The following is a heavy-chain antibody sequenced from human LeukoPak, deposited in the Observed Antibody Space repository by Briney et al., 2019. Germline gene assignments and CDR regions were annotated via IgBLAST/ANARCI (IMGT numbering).Heavy chain of an antibody. V-gene: IGHV1-69*05. J-gene: IGHJ5*01. Sequence: GASVNVSCKASGGTFSSYAIAWVRQAPGQGLEWMGRITVLSGTTNYAQKFQDRVAITTDEPTSTAYMEMSGLTSEDTAVYYCATELRGYSFGYDSWGQGTLVTVSS. CDR3: ATELRGYSFGYDS. D-gene: IGHD5-18*01. CDR1: GGTFSSYA. CDR2: ITVLSGTT.